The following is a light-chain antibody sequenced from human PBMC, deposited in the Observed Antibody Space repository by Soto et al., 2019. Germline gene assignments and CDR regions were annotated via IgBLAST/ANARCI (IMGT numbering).Light chain of an antibody. CDR3: AAWDESLKGWV. V-gene: IGLV1-44*01. CDR2: GSD. J-gene: IGLJ3*02. Sequence: QSVLAQPPSASGTPGQRVTISCSGSTSNIGSNTVSWYRQLPGTAPKVLMYGSDQRPSGVPDRFSGFTSGTSASLAISGLQSEDEDDYYCAAWDESLKGWVFGGGTKLTVL. CDR1: TSNIGSNT.